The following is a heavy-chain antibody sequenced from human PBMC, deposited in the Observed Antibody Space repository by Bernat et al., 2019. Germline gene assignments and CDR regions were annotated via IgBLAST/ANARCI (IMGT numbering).Heavy chain of an antibody. Sequence: EVQLVQSGAEVKKPGESLKISCKGSGYSFTNYWIGWVRQMPGKGLEWMGIIYPGDSDNRYSPSFQGQVTISADTSISTAYLQWGSLRASDTAIYYCARRGDWLLLDYWGQGTLVTVSS. J-gene: IGHJ4*02. CDR3: ARRGDWLLLDY. CDR1: GYSFTNYW. CDR2: IYPGDSDN. V-gene: IGHV5-51*03. D-gene: IGHD3-9*01.